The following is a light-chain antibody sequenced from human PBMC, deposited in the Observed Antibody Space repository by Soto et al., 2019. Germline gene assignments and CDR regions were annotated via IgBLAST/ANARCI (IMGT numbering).Light chain of an antibody. Sequence: DIQMTQSPSSLSASVGARVTITCRASQSISSYLNWYQQKPGKAPKLLIYAPSSLQSGVPSRFSGSGTGTDFTLTISSLQPEDFATCYCQQSYSTPWTFGQGTKVDIK. V-gene: IGKV1-39*01. J-gene: IGKJ1*01. CDR2: APS. CDR3: QQSYSTPWT. CDR1: QSISSY.